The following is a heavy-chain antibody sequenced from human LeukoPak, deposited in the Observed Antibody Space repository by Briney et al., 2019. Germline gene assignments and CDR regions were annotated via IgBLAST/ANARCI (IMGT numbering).Heavy chain of an antibody. D-gene: IGHD1-14*01. CDR3: ARANPFDY. V-gene: IGHV3-21*01. J-gene: IGHJ4*02. CDR2: ISPDSNYK. Sequence: GGSLRLSCAASGFTFSTYSMNWLRLAPGKGLEWVSSISPDSNYKYYVDSVKGRFTISRDNAKSSLYLQMNSLRAEDTAVYYCARANPFDYWGQGTLVTVSS. CDR1: GFTFSTYS.